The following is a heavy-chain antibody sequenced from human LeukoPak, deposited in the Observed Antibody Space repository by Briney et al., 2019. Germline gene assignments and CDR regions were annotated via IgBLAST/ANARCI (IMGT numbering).Heavy chain of an antibody. Sequence: ASVKVSCKASGYTFTRYYMHWVRQAPGQGLEWLGIINPSGGSTSYAQKFQGRVSMTRDMSTSTVYMELSSLRSEDTALYYCASGDAFDFWGQGTMVTVSS. V-gene: IGHV1-46*01. J-gene: IGHJ3*01. CDR1: GYTFTRYY. CDR3: ASGDAFDF. CDR2: INPSGGST.